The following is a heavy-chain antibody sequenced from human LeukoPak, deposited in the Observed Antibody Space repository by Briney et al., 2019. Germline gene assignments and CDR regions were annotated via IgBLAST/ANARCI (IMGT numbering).Heavy chain of an antibody. CDR3: ARKKGGKVVVAATPPNNWFDP. Sequence: GASVKVSRKASGYTFPGYYMHWVRQAPGQGLEWMGWINPNSGGTNYAQKFQGRVTMTRDTSISTAYMELSRLRSDDTAVYYCARKKGGKVVVAATPPNNWFDPWGQGTLVTVSS. CDR2: INPNSGGT. CDR1: GYTFPGYY. J-gene: IGHJ5*02. D-gene: IGHD2-15*01. V-gene: IGHV1-2*02.